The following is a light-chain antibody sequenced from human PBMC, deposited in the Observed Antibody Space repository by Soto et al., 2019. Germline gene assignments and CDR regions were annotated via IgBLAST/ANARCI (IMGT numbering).Light chain of an antibody. Sequence: DIQMTQSPSTLSASVGDRVTITCRASQSNSSWLAWYQQKPGKAPKLLIYDASSLESRVPSTFSGSGSGTEFTLTISSLQPDDFATYYCQQYNSYLYTFGQGTKLEIK. CDR2: DAS. CDR3: QQYNSYLYT. CDR1: QSNSSW. V-gene: IGKV1-5*01. J-gene: IGKJ2*01.